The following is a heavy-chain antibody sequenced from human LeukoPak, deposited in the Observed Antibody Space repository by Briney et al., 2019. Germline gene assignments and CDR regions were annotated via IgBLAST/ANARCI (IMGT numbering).Heavy chain of an antibody. V-gene: IGHV3-74*01. CDR3: ARGRYYLDY. J-gene: IGHJ4*02. CDR2: FNGDGSST. CDR1: GFTFSTYW. Sequence: GGSLRLSCAASGFTFSTYWMHWVRHAPGKGLVWVSRFNGDGSSTSYADSVKGRFTISRDNAKNTLYLQMNSLRVEDTAVYYCARGRYYLDYWGQGTLVTVSS.